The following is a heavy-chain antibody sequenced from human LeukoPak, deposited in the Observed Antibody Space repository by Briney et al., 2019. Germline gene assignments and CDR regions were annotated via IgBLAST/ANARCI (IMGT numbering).Heavy chain of an antibody. V-gene: IGHV3-9*01. Sequence: GRSLRLSCAASGFSFDDYAMHWVRPAPGKGLEWVSGISWNNGPIGYADSVKGRFTISRDNAKNSLYLQMNSLRAEDTALYYCARDLRGAAAGQKLYYYYYYMDVWGKGTTVTVSS. CDR2: ISWNNGPI. D-gene: IGHD6-13*01. CDR3: ARDLRGAAAGQKLYYYYYYMDV. CDR1: GFSFDDYA. J-gene: IGHJ6*03.